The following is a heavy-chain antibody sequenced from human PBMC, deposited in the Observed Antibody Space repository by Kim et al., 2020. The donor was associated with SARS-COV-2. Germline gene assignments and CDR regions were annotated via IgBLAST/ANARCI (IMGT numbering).Heavy chain of an antibody. CDR2: ISGSGGST. CDR3: AKDRRLTYYDFWSGYYFDP. V-gene: IGHV3-23*01. Sequence: GGSLRLSCAASGFTFSSYAMSWVRQAPGKGLEWVSAISGSGGSTYYADSVKGRFTISRDNSKNTLYLQMNSLRAEDTAVYYCAKDRRLTYYDFWSGYYFDPWGQGTLVTVSS. D-gene: IGHD3-3*01. CDR1: GFTFSSYA. J-gene: IGHJ5*02.